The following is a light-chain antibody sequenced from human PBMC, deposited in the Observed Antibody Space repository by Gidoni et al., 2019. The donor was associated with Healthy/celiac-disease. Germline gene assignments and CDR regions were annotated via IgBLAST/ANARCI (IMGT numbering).Light chain of an antibody. J-gene: IGKJ1*01. V-gene: IGKV3-20*01. CDR2: GAS. Sequence: EIVLTQSPGTLSLSPGERATLSCRASQNVSSSYLAWYQQKPGQAPRLLIYGASSRATGIPDRFSGSGSGTDFTLTISRLEPEDFAVYYCQQYGSSPWTFXQXTKVEIK. CDR1: QNVSSSY. CDR3: QQYGSSPWT.